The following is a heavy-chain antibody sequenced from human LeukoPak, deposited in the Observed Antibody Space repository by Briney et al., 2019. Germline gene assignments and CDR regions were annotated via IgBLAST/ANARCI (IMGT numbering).Heavy chain of an antibody. CDR2: ISAYNGNT. CDR1: GYTFTSYG. V-gene: IGHV1-18*01. J-gene: IGHJ4*02. D-gene: IGHD2-2*01. Sequence: ASVKVSCTASGYTFTSYGISWVRQAPGQGLEWMGWISAYNGNTNYAQKLQGRVTMTTDTSTSTAYMELRSLRSDDTAVYYCARAYCSSTSCYSGAWYFDYWGQGTLVTVSS. CDR3: ARAYCSSTSCYSGAWYFDY.